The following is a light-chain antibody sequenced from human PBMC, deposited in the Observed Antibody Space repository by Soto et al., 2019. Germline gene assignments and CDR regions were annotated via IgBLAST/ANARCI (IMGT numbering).Light chain of an antibody. CDR1: SSDVGGYNY. CDR3: SSYRRSSTVV. V-gene: IGLV2-14*01. Sequence: ALTQPASVSGSPGQSITISCTGTSSDVGGYNYVSWYQQHPGKAPKLMIYEVSYRPSGVSNRFSGSKSGNTASLTISGLQAEDEADYYCSSYRRSSTVVFGGGTKVTVL. CDR2: EVS. J-gene: IGLJ2*01.